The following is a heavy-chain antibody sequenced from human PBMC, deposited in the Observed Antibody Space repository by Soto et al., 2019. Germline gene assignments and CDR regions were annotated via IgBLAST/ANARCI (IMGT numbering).Heavy chain of an antibody. D-gene: IGHD3-10*01. J-gene: IGHJ4*02. Sequence: QVQLVESGGGVVQPGRSLRLSCAASGFTFSSYGMHWVRQAPGKGLEWVAVIWYDGSNKYYADSVKGRFTISRDNSKNXLYLQMNSLRAENTAVYYCARVAARYYYGSETFDCWGQGTLVTASS. CDR1: GFTFSSYG. CDR2: IWYDGSNK. V-gene: IGHV3-33*08. CDR3: ARVAARYYYGSETFDC.